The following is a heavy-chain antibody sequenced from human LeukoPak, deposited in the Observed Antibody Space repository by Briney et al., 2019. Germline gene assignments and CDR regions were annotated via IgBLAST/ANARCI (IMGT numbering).Heavy chain of an antibody. CDR2: INPSGGST. CDR3: GAEDIVVAY. V-gene: IGHV1-46*01. Sequence: LEWMGVINPSGGSTSYAQNFQGRVTMTRDTSTSTVYMELSSLRSEDTAVYYCGAEDIVVAYWGQGTLVTVSS. J-gene: IGHJ4*02. D-gene: IGHD2-15*01.